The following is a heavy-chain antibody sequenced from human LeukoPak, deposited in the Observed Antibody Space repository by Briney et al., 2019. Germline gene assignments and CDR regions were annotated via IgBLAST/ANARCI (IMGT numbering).Heavy chain of an antibody. Sequence: GGSLRLSCAAAGFIVRDYWMHWVRQVPGKGLVWASHINGAGTTTTYTGSVKGRFTISKDTAKNTIYLQMNSLRAEDTAVYYCARGGAGLDDWGQGTRVTVSS. J-gene: IGHJ4*02. CDR3: ARGGAGLDD. CDR2: INGAGTTT. V-gene: IGHV3-74*01. CDR1: GFIVRDYW.